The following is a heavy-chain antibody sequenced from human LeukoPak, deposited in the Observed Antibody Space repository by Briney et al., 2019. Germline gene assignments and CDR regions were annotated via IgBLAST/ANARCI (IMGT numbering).Heavy chain of an antibody. V-gene: IGHV4-34*01. CDR1: GGSFSNYY. D-gene: IGHD3-10*02. CDR2: INHSGST. CDR3: ARGDVDPYAFDI. Sequence: SETLSLTCAVYGGSFSNYYWSWIRQPPGKGLEWIGEINHSGSTNYNPSLKSRVTISVDTSKNQFSLKLSSVTAADTAVYYCARGDVDPYAFDIWGQGTMVTVSS. J-gene: IGHJ3*02.